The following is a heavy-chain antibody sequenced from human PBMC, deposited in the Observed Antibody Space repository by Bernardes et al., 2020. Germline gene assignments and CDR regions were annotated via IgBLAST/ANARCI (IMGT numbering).Heavy chain of an antibody. D-gene: IGHD3-10*01. J-gene: IGHJ5*02. CDR2: IYWDDDK. CDR3: AHRRGSNWFDP. Sequence: SGPTLVKPTQTLTLTCTFSGFSLSTSAVGVGWIRQPPGKALEWLALIYWDDDKRYSPSLKTRLTITKDTSKNQVVLTMTNMDPVDTATYYCAHRRGSNWFDPWGQGTLVTVSS. V-gene: IGHV2-5*02. CDR1: GFSLSTSAVG.